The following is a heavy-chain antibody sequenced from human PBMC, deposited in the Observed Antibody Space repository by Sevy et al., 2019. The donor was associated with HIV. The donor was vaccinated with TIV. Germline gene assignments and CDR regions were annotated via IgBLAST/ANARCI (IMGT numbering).Heavy chain of an antibody. CDR1: GFTFSSYG. D-gene: IGHD5-18*01. Sequence: GGSLRLSCAASGFTFSSYGMHWVRQAPGKGLEWVAFIRYDGNNKYYADSVKGRFTISRDNSKDTLYLQMKSLRPEDTAVYYCAKEYSYGYYFDYWGQGTLVTVSS. CDR2: IRYDGNNK. CDR3: AKEYSYGYYFDY. J-gene: IGHJ4*02. V-gene: IGHV3-30*02.